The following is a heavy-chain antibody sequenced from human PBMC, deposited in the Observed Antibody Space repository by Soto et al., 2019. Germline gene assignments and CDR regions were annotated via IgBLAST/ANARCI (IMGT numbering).Heavy chain of an antibody. CDR3: ARAYYYGSGTSYTLYY. J-gene: IGHJ4*02. CDR1: GFTFSNYG. Sequence: QVHLVESGGGEVQTGRSLRLSCADSGFTFSNYGMHWVRQAPGKGLEWVAVISDDGVSKYYADSVQGRFTICRDNSESAVFLQMNSLRPDDTALYICARAYYYGSGTSYTLYYWGQGTQVTVSS. CDR2: ISDDGVSK. D-gene: IGHD3-10*01. V-gene: IGHV3-30*03.